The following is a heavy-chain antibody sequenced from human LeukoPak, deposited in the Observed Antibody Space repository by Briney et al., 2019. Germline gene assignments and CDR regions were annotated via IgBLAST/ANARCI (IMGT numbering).Heavy chain of an antibody. CDR1: GYTFTSYA. Sequence: GASVKVSCKASGYTFTSYAINWVRQAPGQGLEYMGWIRTSTGSPTYAQGFTGRFVFSLDTSVSTAYVQISSLKAEDTAVYYCARDPRAAAAGKADYWGQGTLVTVSS. CDR3: ARDPRAAAAGKADY. CDR2: IRTSTGSP. J-gene: IGHJ4*02. D-gene: IGHD6-13*01. V-gene: IGHV7-4-1*02.